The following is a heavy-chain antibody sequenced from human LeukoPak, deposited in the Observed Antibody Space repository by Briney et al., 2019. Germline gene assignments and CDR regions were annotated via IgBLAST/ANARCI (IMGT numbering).Heavy chain of an antibody. CDR3: ATTYYDILTGYYYYGMDV. V-gene: IGHV4-59*12. CDR2: IYYSGST. CDR1: GGSISSYY. D-gene: IGHD3-9*01. Sequence: SETLSLTCTVSGGSISSYYWSWLRQPPGKGLEWIGYIYYSGSTNYNPSLKSRVTISVDTSKNQFSLKLSSVTAADTAVYYCATTYYDILTGYYYYGMDVWGQGTTVTVSS. J-gene: IGHJ6*02.